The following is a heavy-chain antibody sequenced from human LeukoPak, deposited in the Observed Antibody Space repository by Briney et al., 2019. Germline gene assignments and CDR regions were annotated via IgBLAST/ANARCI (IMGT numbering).Heavy chain of an antibody. J-gene: IGHJ4*02. CDR2: IKSKTDGGTT. CDR1: GFTFSNAW. D-gene: IGHD3-10*01. Sequence: GGSLRLSCAASGFTFSNAWMSWVRQAPGKGLEWVGRIKSKTDGGTTDYAAPVKGRFTISRDDSKNILYLQMNSLKTADTAIYYCTTGVKWFEELSTSPYFDYWGQGTLVTVSS. CDR3: TTGVKWFEELSTSPYFDY. V-gene: IGHV3-15*01.